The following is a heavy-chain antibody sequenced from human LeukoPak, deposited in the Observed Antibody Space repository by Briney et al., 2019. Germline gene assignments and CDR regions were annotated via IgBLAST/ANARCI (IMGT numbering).Heavy chain of an antibody. V-gene: IGHV1-18*01. CDR1: GYTFTSYG. J-gene: IGHJ6*03. CDR2: ISAYNGNT. D-gene: IGHD3-10*01. CDR3: ASFHGSGSYYLPVGYYYMDV. Sequence: ASVKVSCKASGYTFTSYGISWVRQAPGQGLEWMGWISAYNGNTNYAQKLQGRVTMTTDKSTSTAYMELSSLRSEDTAVYYCASFHGSGSYYLPVGYYYMDVWGKGTTVTVSS.